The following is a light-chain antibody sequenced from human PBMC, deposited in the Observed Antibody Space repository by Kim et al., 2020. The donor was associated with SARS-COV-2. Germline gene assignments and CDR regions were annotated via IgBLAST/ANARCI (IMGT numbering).Light chain of an antibody. CDR3: QQFKSYPLT. J-gene: IGKJ4*01. Sequence: DIQLTQSPSFLSASVGDRVTITCRASQGINSYLAWYQQKPGKAPKLLIYAAFTLQSGVPSRFSGSGFGADFTLTIDSLQPDDFATYYCQQFKSYPLTFGGGTKVDIK. V-gene: IGKV1-9*01. CDR1: QGINSY. CDR2: AAF.